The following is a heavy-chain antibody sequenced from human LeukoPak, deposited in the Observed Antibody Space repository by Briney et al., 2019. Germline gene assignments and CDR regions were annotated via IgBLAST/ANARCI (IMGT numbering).Heavy chain of an antibody. V-gene: IGHV3-21*01. J-gene: IGHJ6*04. CDR3: ARDLLAAGV. D-gene: IGHD6-13*01. CDR2: ISSSSSYI. CDR1: GFTLSNAW. Sequence: GGSLRLSCAASGFTLSNAWMNWVRQAPGKGLEWVSSISSSSSYIYYADSVKGRFTISRDNAKNSLYLQMNSLRAEDTAVYYCARDLLAAGVWGKGTTVTVSS.